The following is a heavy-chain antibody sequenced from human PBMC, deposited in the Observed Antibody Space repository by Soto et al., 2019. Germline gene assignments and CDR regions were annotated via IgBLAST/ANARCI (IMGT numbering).Heavy chain of an antibody. J-gene: IGHJ4*02. D-gene: IGHD2-15*01. V-gene: IGHV3-23*01. CDR3: AKVDLLGVCTGGSCDSLDF. CDR1: GFTFSTYA. Sequence: EVQVLESGGGLVQPGGSLRLSCVASGFTFSTYAMSWVRQAPGKGLEWVSGISGSGGSSYYAASVKGRFSISRDNSKNTLYLHMDSLRAADTGVYYCAKVDLLGVCTGGSCDSLDFWGQGTLVTVSS. CDR2: ISGSGGSS.